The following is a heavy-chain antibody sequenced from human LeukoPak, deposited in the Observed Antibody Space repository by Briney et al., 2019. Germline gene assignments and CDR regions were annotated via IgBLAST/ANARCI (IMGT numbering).Heavy chain of an antibody. V-gene: IGHV3-43*01. J-gene: IGHJ4*02. D-gene: IGHD1-1*01. CDR3: AKEATDSATIDY. Sequence: GGSLRLSCAASGFTFDDYTMHWVRHAPGKGLEWVSLISWDGGSTYYADSVKGRFTISRDNSRNSLYLQMNSPRAEDTALYYCAKEATDSATIDYWGQGTLVTVSS. CDR2: ISWDGGST. CDR1: GFTFDDYT.